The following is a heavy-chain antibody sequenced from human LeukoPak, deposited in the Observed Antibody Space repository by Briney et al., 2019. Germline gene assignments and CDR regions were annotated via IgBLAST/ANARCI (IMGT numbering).Heavy chain of an antibody. V-gene: IGHV3-23*01. CDR2: ISGSGGST. J-gene: IGHJ6*02. CDR1: GFTFSSYA. CDR3: AKPLPYCSSTSCTGGYYGMDV. D-gene: IGHD2-2*01. Sequence: GGSLRLSCAASGFTFSSYAMSWVRQAPGKGLEWVSAISGSGGSTYCADSVKGRFTISRDNSKNTLYLQMNSLRAEDTAVYYCAKPLPYCSSTSCTGGYYGMDVWGQGTTVTVSS.